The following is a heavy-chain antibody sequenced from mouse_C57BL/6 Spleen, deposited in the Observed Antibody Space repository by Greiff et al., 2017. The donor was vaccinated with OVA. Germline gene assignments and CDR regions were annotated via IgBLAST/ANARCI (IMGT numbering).Heavy chain of an antibody. CDR2: ISDGGSYT. D-gene: IGHD1-1*01. V-gene: IGHV5-4*01. J-gene: IGHJ1*03. CDR3: ARDNYGSSLYWYFDV. Sequence: DVKLVESGGGLVKPGGSLKLSCAASGFTFSSYAMSWVRQTPEKRLEWVATISDGGSYTYYPDNVKGRFTISRDNAKNNLYLQMSHLKSEDTAMYYCARDNYGSSLYWYFDVWGTGTTVTVSS. CDR1: GFTFSSYA.